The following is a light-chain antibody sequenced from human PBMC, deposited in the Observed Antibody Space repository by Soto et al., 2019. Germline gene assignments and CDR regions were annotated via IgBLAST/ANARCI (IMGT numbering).Light chain of an antibody. CDR1: QSISSY. CDR2: AAS. J-gene: IGKJ2*01. CDR3: QQSYSTLYT. Sequence: IQMTQSPSSLSASVGDRVTITCRASQSISSYLNWYQQKPGKAPKLLIYAASSLQSGVPSRFSGSGSWTDFTLTISSLQPEDFATYYCQQSYSTLYTFGQGTKLEIK. V-gene: IGKV1-39*01.